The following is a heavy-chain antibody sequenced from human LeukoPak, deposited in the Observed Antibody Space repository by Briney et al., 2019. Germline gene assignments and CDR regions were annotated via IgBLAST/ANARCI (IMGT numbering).Heavy chain of an antibody. CDR3: ARDNEYSPEFSAFDI. CDR1: GYTFTSYY. Sequence: GASVKVSCKASGYTFTSYYMHWVRQAPGQGLEWMGIINPSGGSTSYAQKFQGRVTMTRDTSTSTIYMELSSLRSEDTAVYYCARDNEYSPEFSAFDIWGQGTMVTVSS. J-gene: IGHJ3*02. D-gene: IGHD2-21*01. CDR2: INPSGGST. V-gene: IGHV1-46*01.